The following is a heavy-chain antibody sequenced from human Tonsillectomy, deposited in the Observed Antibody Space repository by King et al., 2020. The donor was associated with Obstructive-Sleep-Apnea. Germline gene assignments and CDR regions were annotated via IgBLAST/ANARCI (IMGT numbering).Heavy chain of an antibody. CDR2: GST. V-gene: IGHV4-4*09. CDR3: ARSESGWYFDL. D-gene: IGHD3-10*01. J-gene: IGHJ2*01. Sequence: GSTNYNPPLKSRVTISVDTSKNQFSLTLSSVTAADTAVYYCARSESGWYFDLWGRGTLVTVSS.